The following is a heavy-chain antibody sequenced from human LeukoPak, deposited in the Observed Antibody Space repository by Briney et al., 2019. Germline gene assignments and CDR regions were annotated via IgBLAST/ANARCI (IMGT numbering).Heavy chain of an antibody. J-gene: IGHJ4*02. V-gene: IGHV3-7*01. CDR2: IKQDGSQK. CDR1: GFTFSNYW. CDR3: ARVYRRYFDY. D-gene: IGHD1-14*01. Sequence: PGGSLRLSCAASGFTFSNYWMTWVRQAPGKGLEWVANIKQDGSQKYYVDSVKGRFTISRDNAKNSLYLQMNSLRAEDTAVYYCARVYRRYFDYWGQGTLVTVSS.